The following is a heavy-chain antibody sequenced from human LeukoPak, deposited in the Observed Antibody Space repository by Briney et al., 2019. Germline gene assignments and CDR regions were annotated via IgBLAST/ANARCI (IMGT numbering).Heavy chain of an antibody. V-gene: IGHV5-51*01. D-gene: IGHD2-8*01. J-gene: IGHJ4*02. CDR1: GYSFSTYW. CDR2: IYPGDSDT. CDR3: ARYCSNGVCPFDY. Sequence: GESLQISCKGSGYSFSTYWIGWVRQMPGKGLEWMGIIYPGDSDTRYSPSFQGQVTISADKSISTAYLQWSSLKASDTAMYYCARYCSNGVCPFDYWGQGTLVTVSS.